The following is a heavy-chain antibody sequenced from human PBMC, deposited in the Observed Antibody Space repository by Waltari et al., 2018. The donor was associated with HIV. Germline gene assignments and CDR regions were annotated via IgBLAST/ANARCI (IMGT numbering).Heavy chain of an antibody. V-gene: IGHV1-2*02. D-gene: IGHD3-16*01. CDR1: GYTFIGYF. CDR2: LNPRSCDT. Sequence: QDQLIQSGTEVKEPGASLRVSCRASGYTFIGYFIHWVRQAPGQGLEWMGDLNPRSCDTEYAQKFRGRVTLTGDTSVNTAYLDLKGLRFDDTATYFCHRPWDSDHWGSDLWGQGTLVIVS. CDR3: HRPWDSDHWGSDL. J-gene: IGHJ4*01.